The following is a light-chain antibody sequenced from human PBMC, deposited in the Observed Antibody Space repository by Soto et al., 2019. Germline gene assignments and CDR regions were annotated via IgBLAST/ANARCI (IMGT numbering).Light chain of an antibody. CDR1: QNISRS. J-gene: IGKJ1*01. CDR2: GAS. CDR3: KQYGNSPRT. Sequence: EFVLTQSPGTLSLSPGERATLSCRASQNISRSLAWYQQKPGQAPRLLIYGASSRATGIQDRFSGSGSGTDFTLTISRLEPEDFAVYFCKQYGNSPRTFGQGTKVDIK. V-gene: IGKV3-20*01.